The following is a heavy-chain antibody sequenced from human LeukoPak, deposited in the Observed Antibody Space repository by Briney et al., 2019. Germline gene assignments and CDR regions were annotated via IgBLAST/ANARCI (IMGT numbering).Heavy chain of an antibody. CDR1: GHSINRGYY. V-gene: IGHV4-38-2*01. CDR2: ISQSGST. Sequence: PSETLSLTCVVSGHSINRGYYWGWMRQPPGKGLEWIGSISQSGSTSYNASPKSRVTMSVDTSKNQFSLKLKSVTATDTAVYYCVRMDDYWGQGTLVTVSS. CDR3: VRMDDY. J-gene: IGHJ4*02.